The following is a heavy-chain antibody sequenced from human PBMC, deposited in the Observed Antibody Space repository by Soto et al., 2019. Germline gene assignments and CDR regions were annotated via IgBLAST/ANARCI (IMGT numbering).Heavy chain of an antibody. CDR2: ISPLKGNT. D-gene: IGHD5-12*01. J-gene: IGHJ4*02. CDR1: GYTFTNYV. V-gene: IGHV1-18*01. CDR3: ARSGEHPFDC. Sequence: QVQLIQSAGEVKKPGASVKVSCKASGYTFTNYVIHWIRQAPGQGLEWMAWISPLKGNTNYAQKVQGRVTVTTDTSTKTVYMHLSGLRSDDTALYFCARSGEHPFDCWGQGSLVTVSS.